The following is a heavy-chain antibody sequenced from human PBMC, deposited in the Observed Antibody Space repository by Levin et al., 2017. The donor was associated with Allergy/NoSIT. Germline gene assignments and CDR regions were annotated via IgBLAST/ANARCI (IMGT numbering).Heavy chain of an antibody. CDR2: IKQDGSEK. CDR1: GFTFSSYW. CDR3: ARETLVATIYTSFDP. D-gene: IGHD5-12*01. J-gene: IGHJ5*02. V-gene: IGHV3-7*04. Sequence: PGGSLRLSCAASGFTFSSYWMSWVRQAPGKGLEWVANIKQDGSEKHYADSVKGRFTISRDNAKNSLYLQMNSLRAEDTAVYYCARETLVATIYTSFDPWGQGTLVTVSS.